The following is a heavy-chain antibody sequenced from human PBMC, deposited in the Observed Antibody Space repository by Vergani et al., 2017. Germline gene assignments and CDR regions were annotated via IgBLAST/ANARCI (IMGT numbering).Heavy chain of an antibody. D-gene: IGHD3-22*01. CDR1: GDRVSNKSAG. Sequence: QVQLHQSGPGLVKPSQTLSLPCALSGDRVSNKSAGWNWIRQSPSRGLEWLGRTYFMSKWYHDYAASVKSRMTINSDTSKNLFSLQLQSVTPEDTAVYYCAREDISLTVEGANYMDIWGKGTTVTVSS. V-gene: IGHV6-1*01. CDR3: AREDISLTVEGANYMDI. J-gene: IGHJ6*03. CDR2: TYFMSKWYH.